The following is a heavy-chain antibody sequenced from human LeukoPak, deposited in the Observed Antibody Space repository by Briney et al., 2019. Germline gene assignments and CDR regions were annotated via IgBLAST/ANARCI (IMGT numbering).Heavy chain of an antibody. CDR1: GYTFTSYY. CDR3: ARDIVVVPAAMYSLYYYYYYMDV. V-gene: IGHV1-46*01. D-gene: IGHD2-2*01. Sequence: ASVKVSCKASGYTFTSYYMHWVRQAPGQGLEWMGIINPSGGSTSYAQKFQGRVTMTRDTSTSTVYMGLSSLRSEDTAVYYCARDIVVVPAAMYSLYYYYYYMDVWGKGTTVTVSS. CDR2: INPSGGST. J-gene: IGHJ6*03.